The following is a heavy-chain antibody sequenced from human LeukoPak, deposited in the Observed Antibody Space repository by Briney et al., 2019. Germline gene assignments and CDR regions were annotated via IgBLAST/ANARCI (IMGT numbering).Heavy chain of an antibody. V-gene: IGHV4-59*01. Sequence: PSETLSLTCTVSGGSISSYYWSWIRQPPGKGLEWIGYIYYSGSTNYNPSLKSRVTISVDTSKNQFSLKLSSVTAADTAVYYCARGIYFYDAFDIWGQGTMVTVSS. D-gene: IGHD2/OR15-2a*01. CDR3: ARGIYFYDAFDI. J-gene: IGHJ3*02. CDR1: GGSISSYY. CDR2: IYYSGST.